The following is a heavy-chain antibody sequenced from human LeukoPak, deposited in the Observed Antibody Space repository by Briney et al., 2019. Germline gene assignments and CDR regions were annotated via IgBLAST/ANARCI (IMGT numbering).Heavy chain of an antibody. CDR3: AGRSMSYYDSSGYPYYYYGMDV. V-gene: IGHV1-2*02. D-gene: IGHD3-22*01. J-gene: IGHJ6*02. CDR1: GYTFTLYY. Sequence: GASVKVSCKASGYTFTLYYMHWVRQAPGQGLEWMGWINPSSGGTSYAQRFQGRVTMTRDTSTSTVYMELSSLRSEDTAVYYCAGRSMSYYDSSGYPYYYYGMDVWGQGTTVTVSS. CDR2: INPSSGGT.